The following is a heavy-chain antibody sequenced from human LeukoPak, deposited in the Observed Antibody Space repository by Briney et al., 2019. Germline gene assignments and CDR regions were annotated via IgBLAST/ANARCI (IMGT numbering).Heavy chain of an antibody. V-gene: IGHV3-43D*03. Sequence: GGSLRLSCAASGFTFDDYAMHWVRQAPGKGLEWVSLISWDGGSTYYADSVKGRFTISRDNSKNSLYLQMNSLRAEDTALYYCAKADLDGYNYEAGYYYMDVWGKGTTVTVSS. CDR3: AKADLDGYNYEAGYYYMDV. D-gene: IGHD5-24*01. CDR2: ISWDGGST. J-gene: IGHJ6*03. CDR1: GFTFDDYA.